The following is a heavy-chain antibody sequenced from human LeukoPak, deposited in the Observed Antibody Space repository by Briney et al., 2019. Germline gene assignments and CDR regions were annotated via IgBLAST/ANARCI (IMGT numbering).Heavy chain of an antibody. J-gene: IGHJ4*02. CDR2: ISSSSSYI. D-gene: IGHD3-3*01. CDR3: ARVMGSGSSLFDY. V-gene: IGHV3-21*01. CDR1: GFTFSSYA. Sequence: AGGSLRLSCAASGFTFSSYAMSWVRQAPGKGLEWVSSISSSSSYIYYADSVKGRFTISRDNAKNSLYLQMNSLRAEDTAVYYCARVMGSGSSLFDYWGQGTLVTVSS.